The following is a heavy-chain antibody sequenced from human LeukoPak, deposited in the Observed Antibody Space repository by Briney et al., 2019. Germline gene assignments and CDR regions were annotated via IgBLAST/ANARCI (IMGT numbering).Heavy chain of an antibody. D-gene: IGHD3-3*01. Sequence: PGGSLRLSCAASGFIFSSYAMSWVRQAPGKGLEWVSTISGSGGSTYYADSVKGRFTISRDNSKNTLYLQMNSLRAEDTAVYYCANMPPGPIFGVVITYFDYWGQGTLVTVSS. CDR1: GFIFSSYA. CDR3: ANMPPGPIFGVVITYFDY. V-gene: IGHV3-23*01. CDR2: ISGSGGST. J-gene: IGHJ4*02.